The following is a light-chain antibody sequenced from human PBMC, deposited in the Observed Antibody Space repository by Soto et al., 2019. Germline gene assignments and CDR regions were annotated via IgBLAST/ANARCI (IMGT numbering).Light chain of an antibody. J-gene: IGKJ1*01. Sequence: EHVLTQSPATLSLSPGERATLSCRASQSVSSYLAWYQQKPGQAPRLLIYDASNRATGIPARFSGSGSGTDFTLTISSLEPEDFAVYYCQQRSNWPPWTFGQGTKV. CDR3: QQRSNWPPWT. CDR1: QSVSSY. CDR2: DAS. V-gene: IGKV3-11*01.